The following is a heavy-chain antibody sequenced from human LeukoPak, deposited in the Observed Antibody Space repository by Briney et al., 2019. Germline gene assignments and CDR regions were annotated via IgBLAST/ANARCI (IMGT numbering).Heavy chain of an antibody. CDR2: INPNSGGT. V-gene: IGHV1-2*02. Sequence: ASVKVSCKASGYTFTGYYMHWVRQAPGQGLEWMGWINPNSGGTNYAQKFQGRVTMTRDTSISTAYMELSRLRSDDTAVYYCAREGNCSSTSCLRFDPWGQGTLVTVSS. J-gene: IGHJ5*02. CDR3: AREGNCSSTSCLRFDP. CDR1: GYTFTGYY. D-gene: IGHD2-2*01.